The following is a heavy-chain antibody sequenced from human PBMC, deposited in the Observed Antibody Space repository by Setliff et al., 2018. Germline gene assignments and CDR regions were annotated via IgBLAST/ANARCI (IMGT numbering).Heavy chain of an antibody. Sequence: PGGSLRLSCAASGFTFSSYSLNWVRQAPGKGLEWVSSISSSSSYIYYADSVQGRFTISRDKAKNSLYLQMNSLRAEDTDVYYCARAADSYGPPRSYMDVWGKATTFTVS. CDR1: GFTFSSYS. CDR3: ARAADSYGPPRSYMDV. V-gene: IGHV3-21*01. CDR2: ISSSSSYI. J-gene: IGHJ6*03. D-gene: IGHD5-18*01.